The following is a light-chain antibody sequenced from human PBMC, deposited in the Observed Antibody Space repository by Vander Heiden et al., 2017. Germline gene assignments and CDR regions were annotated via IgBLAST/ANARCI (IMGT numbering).Light chain of an antibody. J-gene: IGKJ4*01. CDR3: MQALQTLLT. Sequence: DIVMTQSPLSLPVTPGEPASISCRSSQSLLHSNGYNYLDWYLQKPGQSPQLLIYLGSNRAAGVPDRFSGSGSGTDCTLKSSRVDAEDVGVYYCMQALQTLLTFGGGTKVEIK. V-gene: IGKV2-28*01. CDR1: QSLLHSNGYNY. CDR2: LGS.